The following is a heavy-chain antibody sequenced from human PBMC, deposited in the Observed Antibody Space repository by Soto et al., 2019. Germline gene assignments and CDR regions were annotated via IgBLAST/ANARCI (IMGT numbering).Heavy chain of an antibody. CDR1: GFTFNIAW. D-gene: IGHD6-6*01. V-gene: IGHV3-15*01. Sequence: QLVESGGGLVRPGGSLRLSCAASGFTFNIAWMSWVRQAPGKGLEWVGRIKSKADGGTTEYAAPVKGRFTISRDDSENTLYLEMRSLKREDTAVYYCTTGGSPFYYYYARDVWGQGTTVTVSS. CDR3: TTGGSPFYYYYARDV. J-gene: IGHJ6*02. CDR2: IKSKADGGTT.